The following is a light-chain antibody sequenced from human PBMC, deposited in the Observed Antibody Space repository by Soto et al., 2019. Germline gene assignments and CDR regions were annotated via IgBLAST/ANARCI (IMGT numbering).Light chain of an antibody. Sequence: EIVLTQSPGTLSLSPGERATLSCRASQSVSSSSLAWYQQKPGQAPRLLIYGASRRATGIPDRFSGSGSGTDFTLTISRLEPEDFAVYYCQQYGSSLFTFGPGTKVDIK. J-gene: IGKJ3*01. CDR1: QSVSSSS. CDR2: GAS. V-gene: IGKV3-20*01. CDR3: QQYGSSLFT.